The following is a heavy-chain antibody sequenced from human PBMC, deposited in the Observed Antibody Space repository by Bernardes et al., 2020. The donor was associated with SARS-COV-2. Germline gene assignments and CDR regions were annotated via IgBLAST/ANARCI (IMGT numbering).Heavy chain of an antibody. J-gene: IGHJ6*02. CDR2: IGTAGDT. V-gene: IGHV3-13*01. Sequence: GGSLRLSCAASGFTFSSYDMHWVRQATGKGLEWVSAIGTAGDTYYPGSVKGRFTISRENAKNSLYLQMNSLRAEDTAVYYCARWGITGTTDGMDVWGQGTTVTVSS. CDR1: GFTFSSYD. CDR3: ARWGITGTTDGMDV. D-gene: IGHD1-7*01.